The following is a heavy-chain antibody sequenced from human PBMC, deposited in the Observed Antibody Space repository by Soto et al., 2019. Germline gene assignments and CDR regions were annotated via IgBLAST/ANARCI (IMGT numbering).Heavy chain of an antibody. CDR3: AKVVSGGSIRYYFDD. CDR2: IYYSGST. D-gene: IGHD2-15*01. CDR1: GVSISSYY. V-gene: IGHV4-59*01. Sequence: PSETLSLTCTVSGVSISSYYWSWIRQPPGKGLEWIGYIYYSGSTNYNPSLKSRVTISVDTSKNQFSLKLSSVTAADTAVYYCAKVVSGGSIRYYFDDWGQGTLGTVSS. J-gene: IGHJ4*02.